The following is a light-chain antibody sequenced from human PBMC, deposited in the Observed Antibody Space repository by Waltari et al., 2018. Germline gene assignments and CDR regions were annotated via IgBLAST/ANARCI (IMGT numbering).Light chain of an antibody. Sequence: QQRAECRRYLMKFNSEDSPSRGFVIPDRFSGASSGAARYLTISSLQSEDEADYYCQTGGHGTWVFGGGTKLTVL. CDR2: FNSEDSP. CDR3: QTGGHGTWV. J-gene: IGLJ3*02. V-gene: IGLV4-69*01.